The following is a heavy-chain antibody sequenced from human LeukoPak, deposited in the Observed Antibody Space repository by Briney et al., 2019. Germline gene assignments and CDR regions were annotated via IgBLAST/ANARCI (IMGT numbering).Heavy chain of an antibody. CDR2: ISDNCKTI. CDR1: TPIFNYYY. V-gene: IGHV3-11*01. J-gene: IGHJ2*01. CDR3: ARRPGYFDL. Sequence: KPGLSLSLFCEVSTPIFNYYYMNWIRQAPGKALEWLSYISDNCKTIFYADSVKQRFTISRDNAEHSLYLHVNRLSGGDAAVLYCARRPGYFDLWGRGTLVTVSS.